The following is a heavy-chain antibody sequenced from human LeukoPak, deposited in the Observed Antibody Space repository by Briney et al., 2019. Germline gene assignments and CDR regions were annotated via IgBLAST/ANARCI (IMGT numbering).Heavy chain of an antibody. D-gene: IGHD2/OR15-2a*01. CDR1: GGSISSSRYY. CDR3: ASSTPSISVDY. V-gene: IGHV4-39*01. CDR2: IYYNVSS. J-gene: IGHJ4*02. Sequence: SETLSLTCTVSGGSISSSRYYWGWLRQPPGTGLEGLVGIYYNVSSYYNRSLKRRATISLDTSKNQISLKLSPVTAPVTAVYYCASSTPSISVDYWGQGTLVTVSS.